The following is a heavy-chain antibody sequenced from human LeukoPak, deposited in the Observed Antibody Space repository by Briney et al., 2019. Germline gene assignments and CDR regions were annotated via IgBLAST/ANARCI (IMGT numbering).Heavy chain of an antibody. Sequence: SVKVSCKASGGTFSSYTISWVRQAPGQGLEWMGRIIPILGIADYAQKFQGRVTITADKSTSTAYMELSSLRSEDTAVYYCASSIYYDFWSGYSNWFDPWGQGTLVTVSS. CDR3: ASSIYYDFWSGYSNWFDP. J-gene: IGHJ5*02. CDR1: GGTFSSYT. V-gene: IGHV1-69*02. CDR2: IIPILGIA. D-gene: IGHD3-3*01.